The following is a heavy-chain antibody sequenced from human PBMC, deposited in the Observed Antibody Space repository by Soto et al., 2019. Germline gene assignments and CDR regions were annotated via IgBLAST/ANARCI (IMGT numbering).Heavy chain of an antibody. CDR3: AKDFRYRGSLGDFDY. CDR1: GFTFSSYA. Sequence: PGGSLRLSCAASGFTFSSYAMSWVRQAPGKGLEWVSAISGSGGSTYYADSVKGRFTISRDNSKNTLYLQMNSLRAEDTAVYYCAKDFRYRGSLGDFDYWGQGTLGTVSA. J-gene: IGHJ4*02. V-gene: IGHV3-23*01. CDR2: ISGSGGST. D-gene: IGHD1-26*01.